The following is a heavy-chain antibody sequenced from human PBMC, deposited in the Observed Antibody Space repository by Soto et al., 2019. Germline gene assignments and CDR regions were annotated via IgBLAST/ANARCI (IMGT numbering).Heavy chain of an antibody. V-gene: IGHV4-59*01. CDR3: ARDGSRYDFWSGPYYFDY. J-gene: IGHJ4*02. CDR1: GGSISTYY. CDR2: IYYSGST. D-gene: IGHD3-3*01. Sequence: QVQLQESGPGLVKPSETLSLTCTVSGGSISTYYWSWIRQPPGKGLEWIGYIYYSGSTNYNPSLKSRVTISVDTSKNQFSLKLGSVSAADTAVYYCARDGSRYDFWSGPYYFDYWGQGTLVTVSS.